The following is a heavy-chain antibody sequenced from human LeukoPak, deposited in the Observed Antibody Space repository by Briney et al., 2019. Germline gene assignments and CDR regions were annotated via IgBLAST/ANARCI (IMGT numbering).Heavy chain of an antibody. V-gene: IGHV4-59*08. CDR2: IYYSGTT. CDR1: GGSISSYY. Sequence: SETLSLTCTVSGGSISSYYWSCIRQPPGKGLEWIGYIYYSGTTNYNPSLKSRVTISVDTSKNQFSLKLTSVTAADTAVYYCARQYGDDARAFDYWGQGTLVTVSS. J-gene: IGHJ4*02. D-gene: IGHD4-17*01. CDR3: ARQYGDDARAFDY.